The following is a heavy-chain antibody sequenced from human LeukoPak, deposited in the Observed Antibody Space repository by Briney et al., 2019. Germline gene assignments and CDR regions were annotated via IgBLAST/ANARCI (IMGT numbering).Heavy chain of an antibody. CDR3: ARTSLTGIAVAGNER. J-gene: IGHJ4*02. CDR1: GFTFSSYE. D-gene: IGHD6-19*01. V-gene: IGHV3-48*03. CDR2: ISSSGSTI. Sequence: GSLRLSCAASGFTFSSYEMNWVRQAPGKGLEWVSYISSSGSTIYYADSVKGRFTISRDNAKNSLYLQMNSLRAEDTAVYYCARTSLTGIAVAGNERWGQGTLVTVSS.